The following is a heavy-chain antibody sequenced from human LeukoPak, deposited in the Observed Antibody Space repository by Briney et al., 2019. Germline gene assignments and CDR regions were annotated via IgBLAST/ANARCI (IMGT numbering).Heavy chain of an antibody. CDR1: GFTFSSYG. J-gene: IGHJ1*01. V-gene: IGHV3-33*01. D-gene: IGHD4-23*01. Sequence: GRSLRLSCAASGFTFSSYGMHWVRQAPGKGLEWVAVIWFDGSNKYYADSVKGRFTISRDNSKNTLYLQMSSLRAEDTAVYYCARDVYGGNSAEYFQHWGQGTLVTVSS. CDR2: IWFDGSNK. CDR3: ARDVYGGNSAEYFQH.